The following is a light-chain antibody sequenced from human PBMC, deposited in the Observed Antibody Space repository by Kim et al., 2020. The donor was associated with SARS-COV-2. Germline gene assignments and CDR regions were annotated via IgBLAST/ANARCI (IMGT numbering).Light chain of an antibody. CDR1: QGISNY. V-gene: IGKV1-16*02. CDR3: QQYHSYPIT. CDR2: AAS. J-gene: IGKJ5*01. Sequence: AAVGDRVTITWRASQGISNYVAWFRQKPGKAPKSLIYAASSLHTGVPSKFSGSGSGTDFPLTISSLQPEDFATYYCQQYHSYPITFGQGTRLEIK.